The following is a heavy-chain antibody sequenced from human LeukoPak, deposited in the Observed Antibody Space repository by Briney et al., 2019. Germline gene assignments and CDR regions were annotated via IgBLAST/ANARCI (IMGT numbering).Heavy chain of an antibody. Sequence: ASVKVSCKASGYTFTSYDINWVRQATGQGLEWMGWMNPNSGNTGYAQKFQGRVTMTRNTSISTAYMELSSLRSEDTAVYYCAREFGYGYDYYYYYGMDVWGQGTTVTVSS. CDR1: GYTFTSYD. V-gene: IGHV1-8*01. CDR2: MNPNSGNT. J-gene: IGHJ6*02. CDR3: AREFGYGYDYYYYYGMDV. D-gene: IGHD5-18*01.